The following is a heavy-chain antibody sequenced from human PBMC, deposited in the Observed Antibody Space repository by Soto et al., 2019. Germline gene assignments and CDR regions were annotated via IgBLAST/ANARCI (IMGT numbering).Heavy chain of an antibody. V-gene: IGHV4-39*01. D-gene: IGHD3-22*01. CDR2: IYYSGST. J-gene: IGHJ4*02. CDR3: ARLRRPRYYDSSGYLFDY. Sequence: AETLSLTCTVSGGSISSSSYYFFGMGQPPWKGLEWIGSIYYSGSTYYNPSLKSRVTISVDTSKNQFSLKLSSVTAADTAVYYCARLRRPRYYDSSGYLFDYWGQGTLVTVSS. CDR1: GGSISSSSYY.